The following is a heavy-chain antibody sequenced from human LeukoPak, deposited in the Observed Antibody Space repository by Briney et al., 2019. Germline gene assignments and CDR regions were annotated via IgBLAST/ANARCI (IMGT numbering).Heavy chain of an antibody. CDR2: IYYSGST. D-gene: IGHD3-10*01. V-gene: IGHV4-31*03. J-gene: IGHJ5*02. CDR3: ARAPLWDYYSSGSYYNPSWFDP. CDR1: GGSISSGGYY. Sequence: PSQTLSLTCTVSGGSISSGGYYWSWIRQHPGKGLEWIGYIYYSGSTYYNPSLKSRVTISVDTSKNQFSLKLSSVTAADTAVYYCARAPLWDYYSSGSYYNPSWFDPWGQGTLVTVSS.